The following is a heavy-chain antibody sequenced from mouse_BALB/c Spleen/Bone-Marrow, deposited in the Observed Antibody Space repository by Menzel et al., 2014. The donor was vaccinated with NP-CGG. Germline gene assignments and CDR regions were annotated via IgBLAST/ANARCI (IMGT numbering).Heavy chain of an antibody. D-gene: IGHD4-1*01. V-gene: IGHV1-54*01. Sequence: QVQLQQPGADLVRPGTSVKVSCKASGYAFTNYLIEWVKQRPGQGLEWIGVINPGSGATNYNEKFKGKATLTADKSSSXXXXXXXSLTSDDSAVYFCARKLGPSYAMDYWGQGTSVTVSS. CDR2: INPGSGAT. CDR3: ARKLGPSYAMDY. J-gene: IGHJ4*01. CDR1: GYAFTNYL.